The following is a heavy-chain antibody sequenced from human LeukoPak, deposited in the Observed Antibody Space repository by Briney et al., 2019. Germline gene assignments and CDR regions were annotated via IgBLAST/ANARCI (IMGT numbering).Heavy chain of an antibody. CDR2: INHSGST. Sequence: SETLSLTCAVYGGSFSGYYWSWIRQTPGKGLEWIGEINHSGSTNYNPPLKSRVTISVDTSKNQFPLKLSSVTAADTAVYYCARGGDFWSGYQNLDVWGKGTTVTVSS. D-gene: IGHD3-3*01. J-gene: IGHJ6*04. V-gene: IGHV4-34*01. CDR3: ARGGDFWSGYQNLDV. CDR1: GGSFSGYY.